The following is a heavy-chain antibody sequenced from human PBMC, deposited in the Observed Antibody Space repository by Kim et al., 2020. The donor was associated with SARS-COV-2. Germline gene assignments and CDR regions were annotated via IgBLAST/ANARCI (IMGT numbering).Heavy chain of an antibody. Sequence: ASVKVSCKASGYTFTSYGISWVRQAPGQGLEWMGWISAYNGNTNYAQKLQGRVTMTTDTSTSTAYMELRSLRSDDTAVYYCAREGRDPNSSGLDFDYWGQGTLVTVSS. CDR1: GYTFTSYG. V-gene: IGHV1-18*04. J-gene: IGHJ4*02. D-gene: IGHD6-19*01. CDR2: ISAYNGNT. CDR3: AREGRDPNSSGLDFDY.